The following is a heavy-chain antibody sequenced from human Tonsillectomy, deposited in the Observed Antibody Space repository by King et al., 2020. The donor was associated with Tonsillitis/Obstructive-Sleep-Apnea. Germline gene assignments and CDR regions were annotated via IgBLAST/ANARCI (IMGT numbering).Heavy chain of an antibody. V-gene: IGHV3-74*01. J-gene: IGHJ4*02. D-gene: IGHD3-3*01. CDR3: ARSPITIFGVVTLHFDS. CDR2: INVDESNK. Sequence: VQLVESGGGLVQPGGSLRLSCAASGFTFGSYWMHWVRQAPGKGLVWVSRINVDESNKNYADSVKGRFTISRDNAKKTVYLQVNSLRVEDTAVYYCARSPITIFGVVTLHFDSWGQGTLVTVSS. CDR1: GFTFGSYW.